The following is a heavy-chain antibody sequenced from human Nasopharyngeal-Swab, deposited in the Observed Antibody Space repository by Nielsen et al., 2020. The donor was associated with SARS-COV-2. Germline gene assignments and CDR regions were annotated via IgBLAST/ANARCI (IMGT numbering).Heavy chain of an antibody. J-gene: IGHJ4*02. CDR3: AREGYCSSTSCLHFDY. Sequence: GESLKISCAASGFTFSSYSMNWVRQAPGKGLEWVSYISSSSSTIYYADSVKGRFTISRDNAKNSLYLQMNSLRAEDTAVYYCAREGYCSSTSCLHFDYWGQGTLVTVSS. D-gene: IGHD2-2*01. CDR1: GFTFSSYS. CDR2: ISSSSSTI. V-gene: IGHV3-48*01.